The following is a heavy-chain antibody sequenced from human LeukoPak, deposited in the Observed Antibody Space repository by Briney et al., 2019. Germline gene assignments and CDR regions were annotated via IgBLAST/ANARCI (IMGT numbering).Heavy chain of an antibody. V-gene: IGHV3-21*01. CDR2: ITTISNFI. CDR1: AFSLSSYS. J-gene: IGHJ6*02. Sequence: PGGSLRLSCVGSAFSLSSYSMNWVRQAPGKGLEWVSSITTISNFIYYADSVKGRFTISRDNAKNSLYLQMNSLRAEDTAVYFCARDGHGDGFLSGYSYFGMDVWGQGTTVTVSS. D-gene: IGHD3-3*01. CDR3: ARDGHGDGFLSGYSYFGMDV.